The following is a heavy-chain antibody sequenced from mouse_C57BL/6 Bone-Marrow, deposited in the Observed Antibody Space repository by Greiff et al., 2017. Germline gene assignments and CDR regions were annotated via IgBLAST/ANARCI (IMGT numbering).Heavy chain of an antibody. CDR2: IYPGDGDT. D-gene: IGHD1-1*01. J-gene: IGHJ1*03. CDR3: AAITTVVEGGYFDV. V-gene: IGHV1-80*01. Sequence: VQLQQSGAELVKPGASVKISCKASGYAFSSYWMNWVKQRPGKGLEWIGQIYPGDGDTNYNGKFKGKATLTADKSSSTAYMQLSSLTSEDAAVYFFAAITTVVEGGYFDVWGTGTTVTVSS. CDR1: GYAFSSYW.